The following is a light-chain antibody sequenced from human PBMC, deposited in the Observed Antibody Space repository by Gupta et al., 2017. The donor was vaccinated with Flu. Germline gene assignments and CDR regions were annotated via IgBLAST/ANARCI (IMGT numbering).Light chain of an antibody. Sequence: IVMTQIPLSLSLTPGQSASMSCESSHILVPSGGRSHLQWYLQRPGQSPELLIYENSNRFSGVPPRFSGSGSATNFTLKISRLEPEDVGISYCMQNVHLPLTFGGGTRVDIK. CDR3: MQNVHLPLT. J-gene: IGKJ4*01. CDR2: ENS. V-gene: IGKV2D-29*02. CDR1: HILVPSGGRSH.